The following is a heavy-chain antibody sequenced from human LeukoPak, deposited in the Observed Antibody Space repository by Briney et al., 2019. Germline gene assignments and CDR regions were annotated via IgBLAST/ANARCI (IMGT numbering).Heavy chain of an antibody. J-gene: IGHJ4*02. CDR2: FDPEDGET. Sequence: ASVKVSCKVSGYTLTELSMHWVRQAPGKWLEWMGGFDPEDGETIYAQKFQGRVTMTEDTSTDTAYMELSSLRSEDTAVYYCATAGFRGSGSYYSLFDYWGQGTLVTVSS. V-gene: IGHV1-24*01. CDR1: GYTLTELS. D-gene: IGHD3-10*01. CDR3: ATAGFRGSGSYYSLFDY.